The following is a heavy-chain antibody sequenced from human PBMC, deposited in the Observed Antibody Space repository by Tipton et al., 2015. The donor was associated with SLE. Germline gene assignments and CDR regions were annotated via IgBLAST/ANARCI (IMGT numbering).Heavy chain of an antibody. Sequence: TLSLTCAVYGESFSGYYWSWIRQPPGKGLEWIGYIYYSGSINYNPSLKSRVTISVDTSKNQFSLKLTSVTAADTAEYYCARGYSYPSYFDLWGRGTLVTVSS. CDR1: GESFSGYY. CDR2: IYYSGSI. CDR3: ARGYSYPSYFDL. V-gene: IGHV4-34*11. D-gene: IGHD5-18*01. J-gene: IGHJ2*01.